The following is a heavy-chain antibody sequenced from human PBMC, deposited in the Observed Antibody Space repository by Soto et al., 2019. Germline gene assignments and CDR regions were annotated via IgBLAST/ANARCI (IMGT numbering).Heavy chain of an antibody. CDR3: ARGTMVRGVIFPWFDP. V-gene: IGHV4-39*07. D-gene: IGHD3-10*01. Sequence: SLTCTVSGGSVSSRSFFWGWIRQPPGKGLEWIGTICYNGNTNYNPSLKSRVTISVDTSKNQFSLKLSSVTAADTAVYYCARGTMVRGVIFPWFDPWGQGTLVTVSS. CDR1: GGSVSSRSFF. CDR2: ICYNGNT. J-gene: IGHJ5*02.